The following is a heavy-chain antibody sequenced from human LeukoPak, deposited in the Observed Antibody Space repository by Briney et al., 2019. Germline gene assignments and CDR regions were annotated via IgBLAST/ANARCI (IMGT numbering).Heavy chain of an antibody. CDR1: GGSIGSYF. CDR2: VDYSGST. V-gene: IGHV4-59*08. Sequence: SETLSLTCTVSGGSIGSYFWSWFRQSPGKGLEWIAYVDYSGSTDYTPSLKSRVTISVDTSTNQVSLQLSSVTAADTSVYYCARHSLRYYKTTSGFSFNWFDPWGQGTLVTVSS. CDR3: ARHSLRYYKTTSGFSFNWFDP. D-gene: IGHD3-3*01. J-gene: IGHJ5*02.